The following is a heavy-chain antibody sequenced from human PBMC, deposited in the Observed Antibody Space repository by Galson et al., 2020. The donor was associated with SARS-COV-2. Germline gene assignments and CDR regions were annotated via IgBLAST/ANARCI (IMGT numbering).Heavy chain of an antibody. Sequence: ASVKVSCKASGYTFTSYGISWVRQAPGQGLEWMGWISAYNGNTNSAQKLQGRVTMTTDTSTSTAYMELRSLRSDDTAVYYCARGVIMVRGVTVYYYYYGMDVWGQGTTVTVSS. V-gene: IGHV1-18*01. J-gene: IGHJ6*02. D-gene: IGHD3-10*01. CDR1: GYTFTSYG. CDR2: ISAYNGNT. CDR3: ARGVIMVRGVTVYYYYYGMDV.